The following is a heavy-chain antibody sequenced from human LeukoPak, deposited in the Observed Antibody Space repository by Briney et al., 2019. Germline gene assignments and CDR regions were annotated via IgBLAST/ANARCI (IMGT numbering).Heavy chain of an antibody. D-gene: IGHD3-10*01. Sequence: ASVSVSCKASGYTFSTYGHSWVRQAPGQGHEWMGWISAYKGNTYYAQKLQGRVTMTTDTSTSTAYMELRSLRSDDTAIYYCARDLYYYGSGSYYDVFDVWGQGTMVTVSS. CDR1: GYTFSTYG. CDR2: ISAYKGNT. CDR3: ARDLYYYGSGSYYDVFDV. V-gene: IGHV1-18*01. J-gene: IGHJ3*01.